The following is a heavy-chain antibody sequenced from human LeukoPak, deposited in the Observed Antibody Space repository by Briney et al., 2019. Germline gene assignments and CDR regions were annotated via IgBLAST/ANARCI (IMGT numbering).Heavy chain of an antibody. CDR3: AKYYVGNTFDI. V-gene: IGHV5-51*01. D-gene: IGHD3-10*02. CDR2: IYPGDSDT. J-gene: IGHJ3*02. Sequence: TGESLKISCKASGYSLTDYWIGWVRQMPGKGLEWVGLIYPGDSDTRYSPSFQGQVTMSADKSISTAYLQWSSLRASDTAMYYCAKYYVGNTFDIWGQGTMVTVSS. CDR1: GYSLTDYW.